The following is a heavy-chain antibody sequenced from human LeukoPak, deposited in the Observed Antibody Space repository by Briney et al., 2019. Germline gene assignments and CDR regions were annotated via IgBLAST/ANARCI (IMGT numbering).Heavy chain of an antibody. J-gene: IGHJ6*02. CDR1: GFTFSSYA. V-gene: IGHV3-21*01. Sequence: GGSLRLSCAASGFTFSSYAMSWVRQAPGKGLEWVSSISSSSSYIYYADSVKGRFTISRDNAKNSLYLQMNSLRAEDTAVYYCARGRFLEWLPSAWKRDTYGMDVWGQGTTVTVSS. CDR3: ARGRFLEWLPSAWKRDTYGMDV. D-gene: IGHD3-3*01. CDR2: ISSSSSYI.